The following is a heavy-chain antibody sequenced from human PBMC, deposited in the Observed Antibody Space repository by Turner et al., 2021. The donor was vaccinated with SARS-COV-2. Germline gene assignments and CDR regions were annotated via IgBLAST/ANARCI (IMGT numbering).Heavy chain of an antibody. J-gene: IGHJ4*02. Sequence: LQLQESGPGLVKPSETLSLTCAVSGGSISTTNHYWGWICQPPGKGLEWIGSISYTGRTFYTPSLKSRVTLSMDTSKNHFSLKVTSVTAADTAVYYCARQGGVDYWGQGTLVTVSS. CDR1: GGSISTTNHY. CDR3: ARQGGVDY. V-gene: IGHV4-39*01. CDR2: ISYTGRT.